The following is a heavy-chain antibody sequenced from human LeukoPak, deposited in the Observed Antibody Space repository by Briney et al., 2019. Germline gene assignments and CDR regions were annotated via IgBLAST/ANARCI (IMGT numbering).Heavy chain of an antibody. D-gene: IGHD2-2*01. CDR2: ISSGVDTS. J-gene: IGHJ4*02. CDR3: ARAFSHPRSTKSFDD. CDR1: GFTFKTYN. Sequence: PGGSLRLSCAASGFTFKTYNMNWVRQAPRKGLEWVSCISSGVDTSYSADSVKGRFIISRDNAKNSLFLQMNSLRDEDTAVYFCARAFSHPRSTKSFDDWGQGTLVTVSS. V-gene: IGHV3-48*02.